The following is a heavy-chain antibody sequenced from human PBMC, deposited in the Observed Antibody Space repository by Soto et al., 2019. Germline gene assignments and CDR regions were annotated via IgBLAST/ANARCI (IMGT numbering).Heavy chain of an antibody. D-gene: IGHD6-19*01. CDR2: IIPIFGTA. J-gene: IGHJ4*02. V-gene: IGHV1-69*01. CDR1: GGTFSSYA. Sequence: SVKVSCKAAGGTFSSYAISWVRQAPGQGLEWMGGIIPIFGTANYAQKFQGRVTITADESTSTAYMELSSLRSEDTAVYYCARSPHVVAGSYYFDYWGQGTLVTVSS. CDR3: ARSPHVVAGSYYFDY.